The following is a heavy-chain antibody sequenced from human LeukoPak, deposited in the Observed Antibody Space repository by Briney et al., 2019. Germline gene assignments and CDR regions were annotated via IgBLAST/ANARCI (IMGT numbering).Heavy chain of an antibody. V-gene: IGHV3-23*01. CDR1: GFTFSYYE. D-gene: IGHD2-2*01. CDR2: IDGSGGTT. Sequence: GGSLRLSCAASGFTFSYYEMNWVRQAPGKGLEWVSAIDGSGGTTFYADSVKGRVTISRVQSTNTVYLQMNSLRADDTAVYYCAKAHCSSTSCSRADNWGQGTLVTVSS. CDR3: AKAHCSSTSCSRADN. J-gene: IGHJ4*02.